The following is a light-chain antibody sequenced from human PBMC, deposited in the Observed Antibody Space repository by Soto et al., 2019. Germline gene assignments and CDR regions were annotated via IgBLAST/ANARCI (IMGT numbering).Light chain of an antibody. Sequence: ALTQPASVSGSPGQSITISCSGTSSDVGGYKYVSWYQHHPGKAPKLVMYGVNDRPSGVSNRFSGGKSGNTASLTISGLQVEDEGDYYCSSYTSSSTLVFGGGTKVIVL. CDR1: SSDVGGYKY. J-gene: IGLJ2*01. CDR2: GVN. V-gene: IGLV2-14*01. CDR3: SSYTSSSTLV.